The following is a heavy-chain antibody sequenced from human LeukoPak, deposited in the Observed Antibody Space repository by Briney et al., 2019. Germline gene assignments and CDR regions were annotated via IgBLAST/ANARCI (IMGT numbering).Heavy chain of an antibody. V-gene: IGHV3-30*02. CDR3: ARDGTRSSDY. J-gene: IGHJ4*02. D-gene: IGHD4-17*01. CDR2: IQSDGTDK. Sequence: GGSLRLSCAASGFTFSSYGVHWVRQAPGKGLEWVAFIQSDGTDKYYIDSVKGRFTISRDKSKNTLYLQMNSLRVEDSAVYFCARDGTRSSDYWGQGTLVTVSS. CDR1: GFTFSSYG.